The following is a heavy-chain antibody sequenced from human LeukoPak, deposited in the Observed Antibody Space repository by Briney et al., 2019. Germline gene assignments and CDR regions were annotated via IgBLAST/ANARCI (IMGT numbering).Heavy chain of an antibody. CDR2: ISYDGSNK. CDR3: ASSPPTGYSSSYTPEY. J-gene: IGHJ4*02. V-gene: IGHV3-30*04. D-gene: IGHD6-13*01. Sequence: QAGGSLRLSCAASGFTFSSYAMHWVRQAPGKGLEWVAVISYDGSNKYYADSVKGRFTISRDNSKNTLYLQMNSLRAEDTAVYYCASSPPTGYSSSYTPEYWGQGTLVTVSS. CDR1: GFTFSSYA.